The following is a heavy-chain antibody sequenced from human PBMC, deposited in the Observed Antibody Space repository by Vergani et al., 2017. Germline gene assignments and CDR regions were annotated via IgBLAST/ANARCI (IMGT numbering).Heavy chain of an antibody. Sequence: EVQLLESGGGLVQPGGSLRLSCAASGFTFSSYAMSWVRQAPGKGLEWVSAISGSGGSTYYADSVKGRFTISRDNSKHTLYLQMNSRRAEDTAVYYCAKEGAIAVAGPGGDFDYWGQGTLVTVSS. D-gene: IGHD6-19*01. CDR3: AKEGAIAVAGPGGDFDY. CDR2: ISGSGGST. V-gene: IGHV3-23*01. J-gene: IGHJ4*02. CDR1: GFTFSSYA.